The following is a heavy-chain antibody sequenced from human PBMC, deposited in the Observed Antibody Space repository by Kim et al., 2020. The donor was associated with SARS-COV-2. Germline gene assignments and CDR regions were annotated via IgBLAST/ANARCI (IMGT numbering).Heavy chain of an antibody. Sequence: SETLSLTCTVSGGSISSYYWSWIRQPPGKGLEWIGYIYYSGSTNYNPSLKSRVTISVDTSKNQFSLKLSSVTAADTAVYYCARVPRITISRDAFDIWGQGTMVTVSS. CDR1: GGSISSYY. D-gene: IGHD3-9*01. CDR2: IYYSGST. J-gene: IGHJ3*02. V-gene: IGHV4-59*13. CDR3: ARVPRITISRDAFDI.